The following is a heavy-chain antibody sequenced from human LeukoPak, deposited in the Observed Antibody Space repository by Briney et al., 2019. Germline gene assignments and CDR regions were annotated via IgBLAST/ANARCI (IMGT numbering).Heavy chain of an antibody. CDR1: GGSISSYY. Sequence: SETLSLTCTVSGGSISSYYWSWIRQPPGKGLEWIGYIYTSGSTNYNPSLKSRVTISVDTSKNQFSLKLSSVTAADTAVYYCARTGTIFGGDWFDPWGQGTLVTVSS. J-gene: IGHJ5*02. CDR3: ARTGTIFGGDWFDP. V-gene: IGHV4-4*09. CDR2: IYTSGST. D-gene: IGHD3-3*01.